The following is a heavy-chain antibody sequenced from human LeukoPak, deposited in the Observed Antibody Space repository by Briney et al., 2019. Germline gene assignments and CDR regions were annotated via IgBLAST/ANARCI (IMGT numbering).Heavy chain of an antibody. V-gene: IGHV4-30-2*01. J-gene: IGHJ3*02. D-gene: IGHD6-13*01. CDR3: ARGQQLAQPTDAFDI. Sequence: SETLSLTCTVSGGSISSGGYPWSWIRQPPGKGLEWIGYIYHSGSTYHNPSLKSRVTISVDKSKNQFSLKLSSVTAADTAVYYCARGQQLAQPTDAFDIWGQGTMVTVSS. CDR1: GGSISSGGYP. CDR2: IYHSGST.